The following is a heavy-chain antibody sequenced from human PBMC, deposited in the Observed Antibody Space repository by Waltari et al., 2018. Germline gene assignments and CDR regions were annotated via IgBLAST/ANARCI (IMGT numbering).Heavy chain of an antibody. Sequence: EVQLVESGGGLVKPGGSLRLSCAASGFTFSSYSMNWVRQAPGKGLEWVSSISSSSSYIYYADSVKGRFTISRDNAKNSLYLQMNSLRAEDTAVYYCARSFGSGYLRGWFDPWGQGTLVTVSS. V-gene: IGHV3-21*04. CDR3: ARSFGSGYLRGWFDP. CDR1: GFTFSSYS. CDR2: ISSSSSYI. D-gene: IGHD3-10*01. J-gene: IGHJ5*02.